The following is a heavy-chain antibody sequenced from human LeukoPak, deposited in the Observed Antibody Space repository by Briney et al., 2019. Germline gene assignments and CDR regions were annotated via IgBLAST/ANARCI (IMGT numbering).Heavy chain of an antibody. CDR3: ASTAVGAFDY. J-gene: IGHJ4*02. D-gene: IGHD1-26*01. CDR1: GYSISSGYY. Sequence: PSETPSLTCAVSGYSISSGYYWGWIRQPPGKGLEWIGSIYHSGSTYYNPSLKSRVTISVDTSKNQFSLKLSSVTAADTAVYYCASTAVGAFDYWGQGTLVTVSS. CDR2: IYHSGST. V-gene: IGHV4-38-2*01.